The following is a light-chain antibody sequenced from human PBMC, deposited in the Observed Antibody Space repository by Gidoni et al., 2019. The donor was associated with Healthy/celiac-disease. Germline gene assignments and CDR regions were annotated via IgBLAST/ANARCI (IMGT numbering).Light chain of an antibody. CDR3: QQYYSYPWT. V-gene: IGKV1-8*01. Sequence: AIRMTQSPSSFSASTGDRVTITCRASQGISSYLSWYQQKPRNAPNLLIYAASTLQSGVPSRFCGSGSSADFSLTISCLQSEDFATYYCQQYYSYPWTFGQGTKVEIK. CDR1: QGISSY. J-gene: IGKJ1*01. CDR2: AAS.